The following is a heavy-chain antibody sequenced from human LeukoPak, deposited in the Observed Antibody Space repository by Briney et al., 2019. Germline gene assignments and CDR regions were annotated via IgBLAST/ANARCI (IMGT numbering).Heavy chain of an antibody. D-gene: IGHD5-24*01. CDR1: GYSFTNYW. CDR3: ARASRDGYNQNFDH. J-gene: IGHJ4*02. Sequence: GESLKISCKGSGYSFTNYWIVWVRQMPGKGLGWMGIIYPDDSDTRYSPSFQGQVTISADSSTSTAYLQWSSLRASDTAMYYCARASRDGYNQNFDHWGQGTLVTVSS. CDR2: IYPDDSDT. V-gene: IGHV5-51*01.